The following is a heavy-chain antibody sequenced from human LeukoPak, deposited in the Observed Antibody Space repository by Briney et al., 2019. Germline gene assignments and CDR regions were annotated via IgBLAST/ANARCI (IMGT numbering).Heavy chain of an antibody. CDR3: ARYFLGYCSSTSCQATNWFDP. CDR2: INHSGST. D-gene: IGHD2-2*01. Sequence: PSETLSLTCAVYGGSFSGYYWSWIRQPPGKGLEWIGEINHSGSTNYNPSLKSRVTISVDTSKNQFSLKLSSVTAADTAVYYCARYFLGYCSSTSCQATNWFDPWGQGTLVTVSS. V-gene: IGHV4-34*01. J-gene: IGHJ5*02. CDR1: GGSFSGYY.